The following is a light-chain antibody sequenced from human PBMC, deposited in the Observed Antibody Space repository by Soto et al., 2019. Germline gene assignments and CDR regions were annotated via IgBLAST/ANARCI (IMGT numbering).Light chain of an antibody. V-gene: IGLV2-11*01. CDR2: DVS. CDR1: SSDVGGYNY. Sequence: QSALTLPRSVSGSPGQSVTISCTGTSSDVGGYNYVSWYQQHPDRAPKLMIHDVSKRPSGVPDRFSGSKSGNTASLTISGLQAEDEADYYCCSYAGSYTFEVFGTGTKVTVL. CDR3: CSYAGSYTFEV. J-gene: IGLJ1*01.